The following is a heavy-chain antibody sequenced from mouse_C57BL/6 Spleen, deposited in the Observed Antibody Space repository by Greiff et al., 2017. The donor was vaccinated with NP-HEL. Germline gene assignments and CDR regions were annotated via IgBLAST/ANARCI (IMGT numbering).Heavy chain of an antibody. CDR1: GYAFSSSW. CDR3: ARIGPFAD. Sequence: QVQLQQSGPELVKPGASVKISCKASGYAFSSSWMNWVKQRPGKGLEWIGRIYPGDGDTNYNGKFKGKATLTADTSSSPAYMQLSSLTSEDSAVYFCARIGPFADWGKGTLVTVSA. J-gene: IGHJ3*01. CDR2: IYPGDGDT. V-gene: IGHV1-82*01.